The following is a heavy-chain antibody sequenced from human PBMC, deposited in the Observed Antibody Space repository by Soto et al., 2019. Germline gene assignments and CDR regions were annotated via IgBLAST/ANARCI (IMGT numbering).Heavy chain of an antibody. CDR1: RFTFSSYA. J-gene: IGHJ6*02. V-gene: IGHV3-23*01. Sequence: EVQLLESGGGFIQPGGSLRLSCAASRFTFSSYAMSWVRQAPGKGLEWVSVISANGVTTHYADSVKGRFTISRDNSKNTLYLQMSSLRAEDTAVYYCATERTGYYYYYGMDVWGQWTTVTVSS. CDR2: ISANGVTT. CDR3: ATERTGYYYYYGMDV.